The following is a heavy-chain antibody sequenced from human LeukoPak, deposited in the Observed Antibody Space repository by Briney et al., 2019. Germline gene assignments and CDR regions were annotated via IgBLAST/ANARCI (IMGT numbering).Heavy chain of an antibody. D-gene: IGHD5-12*01. CDR1: GFTFSSYS. J-gene: IGHJ4*02. CDR2: ISSSSSTI. CDR3: AKACSSGYDSGYYFDY. V-gene: IGHV3-48*01. Sequence: GGSLRLSCAASGFTFSSYSMLWVRQAPGKGLEWVSYISSSSSTIYYADSVKGRFTISRDNSKNTLYLQMNSLRAEDTAVYYCAKACSSGYDSGYYFDYWGQGTLVTVSS.